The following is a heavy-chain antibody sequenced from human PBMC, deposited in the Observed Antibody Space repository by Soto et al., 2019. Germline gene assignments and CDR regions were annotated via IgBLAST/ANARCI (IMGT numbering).Heavy chain of an antibody. CDR3: AKDDLGSSSGWYDY. J-gene: IGHJ4*02. V-gene: IGHV3-30*18. CDR1: GFTFSSYG. Sequence: GGSLRLSCAASGFTFSSYGVHWVRQAPGKGLEWVAVISYDGSNKYYADSVKGRFTISRDNSKNTLYLQMNSLRAEDTAVYYCAKDDLGSSSGWYDYWGQGTLVTVSS. CDR2: ISYDGSNK. D-gene: IGHD6-19*01.